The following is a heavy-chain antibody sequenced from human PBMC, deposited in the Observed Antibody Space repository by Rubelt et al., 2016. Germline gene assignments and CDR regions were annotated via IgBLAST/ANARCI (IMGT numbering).Heavy chain of an antibody. CDR1: GYTFISYG. J-gene: IGHJ4*02. CDR3: ARGDGYTFGD. D-gene: IGHD5-24*01. V-gene: IGHV1-2*02. Sequence: QVQLVQSGAEVKKPGASVKVSCRASGYTFISYGISWVRQAPGQGLEWMGWINPNSGGTNYAQKFQGRVTMTRDTSISTAYMELSRLGSDDTAVYYCARGDGYTFGDWGQGTLGTVSS. CDR2: INPNSGGT.